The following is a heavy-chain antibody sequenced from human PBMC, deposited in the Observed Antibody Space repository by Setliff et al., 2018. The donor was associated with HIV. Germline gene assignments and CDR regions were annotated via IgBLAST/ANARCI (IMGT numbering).Heavy chain of an antibody. J-gene: IGHJ4*02. CDR2: IIPIVTIA. CDR3: ARDQY. CDR1: GGSFTSYT. V-gene: IGHV1-69*04. Sequence: GASVKVSCKASGGSFTSYTFSWVRQAPGQGLEWMGRIIPIVTIAHYAEQFVGRVTITADKSTSTSYMHLSSLRAEDTAVYFCARDQYWGQGTLVTAPQ.